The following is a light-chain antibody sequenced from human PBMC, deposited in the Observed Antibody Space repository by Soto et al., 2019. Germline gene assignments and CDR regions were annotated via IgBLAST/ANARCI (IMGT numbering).Light chain of an antibody. CDR3: QQHGSGPWT. CDR2: VAS. Sequence: EIVLTQSPDTLSLSPGERATLSCRASQSVSSNNLAWYQHKPGQPPRLLIYVASRRATGIPDRFSGSGSGSELTPTITRLEHEDFAVYYCQQHGSGPWTFGQGTKVEIK. CDR1: QSVSSNN. J-gene: IGKJ1*01. V-gene: IGKV3-20*01.